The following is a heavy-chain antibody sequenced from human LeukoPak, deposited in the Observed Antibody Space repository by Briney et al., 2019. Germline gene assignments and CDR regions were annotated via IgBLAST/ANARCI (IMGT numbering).Heavy chain of an antibody. J-gene: IGHJ5*02. Sequence: PSETLSLTCAVYGGSFSGYYWSWIRQPPGKGLEWIGEINHSGSTNYNPSLKSRVTISVDTSKNQFSLKLSSVTAADTAVYYCARPRIFQEDLGGSSIKGFGWFDPWGQGTLVTVSS. CDR2: INHSGST. D-gene: IGHD2-15*01. CDR1: GGSFSGYY. CDR3: ARPRIFQEDLGGSSIKGFGWFDP. V-gene: IGHV4-34*01.